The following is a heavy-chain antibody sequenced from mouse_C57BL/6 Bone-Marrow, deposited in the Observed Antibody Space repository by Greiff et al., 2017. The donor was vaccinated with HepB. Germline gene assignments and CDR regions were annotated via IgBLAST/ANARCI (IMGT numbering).Heavy chain of an antibody. J-gene: IGHJ3*01. CDR1: GYTFTSYG. Sequence: VKLVESGAELARPGASVKLSCKASGYTFTSYGISWVKQRTGQGLEWIGEIYPRSGNTYYNEKFKGKATLTADKSSSTAYMELRSLTSEDSAVYFCARRGYYGGFAYWGQGTLVTVSA. D-gene: IGHD1-1*01. CDR2: IYPRSGNT. CDR3: ARRGYYGGFAY. V-gene: IGHV1-81*01.